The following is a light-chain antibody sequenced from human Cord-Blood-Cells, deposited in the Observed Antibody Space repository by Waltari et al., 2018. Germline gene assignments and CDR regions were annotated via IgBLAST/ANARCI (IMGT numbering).Light chain of an antibody. J-gene: IGKJ4*01. Sequence: EIVLTQSPSTLSLSPGETATLSCRASQSVSSSYLAWYQQKPGQAPRLLIYGASSRATGIPDRFSGSGSGTDFTLTISRLEPEDFAVYYCQQYGSSFGGGTKVEIK. CDR3: QQYGSS. CDR2: GAS. V-gene: IGKV3-20*01. CDR1: QSVSSSY.